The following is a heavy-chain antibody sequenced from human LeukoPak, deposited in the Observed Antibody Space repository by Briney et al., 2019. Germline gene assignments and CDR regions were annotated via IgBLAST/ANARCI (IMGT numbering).Heavy chain of an antibody. Sequence: PSETLSLTCTVSGGSISSYYWSWIRQPPGKGLEWIGYIYYSGSTNYNPSLKSRVTISVDTSKNQFSLKLSSVTAADTAVYYCARHSLGYCSGGTCPLDYWGQGTLVTISS. CDR3: ARHSLGYCSGGTCPLDY. V-gene: IGHV4-59*08. J-gene: IGHJ4*02. D-gene: IGHD2-15*01. CDR1: GGSISSYY. CDR2: IYYSGST.